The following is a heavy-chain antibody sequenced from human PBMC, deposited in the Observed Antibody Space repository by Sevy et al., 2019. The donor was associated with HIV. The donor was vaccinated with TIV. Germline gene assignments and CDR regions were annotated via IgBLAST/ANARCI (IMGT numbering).Heavy chain of an antibody. CDR2: IYYSGST. D-gene: IGHD6-19*01. CDR3: ARPYSSGWYRGLGATDAFDI. J-gene: IGHJ3*02. CDR1: AGSISSSSYY. V-gene: IGHV4-39*01. Sequence: SETLSLTCTVSAGSISSSSYYWGWIRQPPGKGLEWIGSIYYSGSTYYNPSLKSRVTISVDTSKNQFSLKLSSVTAADTAVYYCARPYSSGWYRGLGATDAFDIWGQGTMVTVSS.